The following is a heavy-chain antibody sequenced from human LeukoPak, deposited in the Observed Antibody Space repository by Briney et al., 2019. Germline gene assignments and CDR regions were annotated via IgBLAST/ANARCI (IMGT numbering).Heavy chain of an antibody. Sequence: PSETLSLTCTVSGFSISSGYFWAWIRQPPGKGLEWIGSIFHSGSTYYNPSLRSRVTISVDTSNNQFSLKLSSVTAAYTAVYYCARAGGGTGYDSRYFDYWGQGTLVTVSS. V-gene: IGHV4-38-2*02. J-gene: IGHJ4*02. CDR3: ARAGGGTGYDSRYFDY. D-gene: IGHD5-12*01. CDR1: GFSISSGYF. CDR2: IFHSGST.